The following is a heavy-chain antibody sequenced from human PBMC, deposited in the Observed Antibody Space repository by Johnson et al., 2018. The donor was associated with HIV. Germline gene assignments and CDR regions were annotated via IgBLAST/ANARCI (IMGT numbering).Heavy chain of an antibody. CDR1: GFTFSDYY. CDR3: ARDSNPWGGDYVGYAFDI. CDR2: ISSSGITI. J-gene: IGHJ3*02. V-gene: IGHV3-11*04. Sequence: QVQLVESGGGLVKPGGSLRLSCAASGFTFSDYYMNWIRQAPGKGLEWVSYISSSGITIYYADSVKGRFTISRDNAKNSLSLLMNSLRPEDTAVYYCARDSNPWGGDYVGYAFDIWGQGTMVTVSS. D-gene: IGHD4-17*01.